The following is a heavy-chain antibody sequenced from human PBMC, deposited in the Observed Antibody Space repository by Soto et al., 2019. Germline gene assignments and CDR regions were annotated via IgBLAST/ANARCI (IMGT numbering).Heavy chain of an antibody. CDR3: TRRLVTTVSDY. V-gene: IGHV3-73*01. CDR2: IRSKANNHAT. CDR1: GFTFSGSA. Sequence: EVQLVESGGDLVQPGGSLTLSCAASGFTFSGSAMHWVRQAPGKGLEWVGRIRSKANNHATAYSASVRGRFIISRDDSKNTAYLQMNSLGTEDTAVYYCTRRLVTTVSDYWGQGTLVTVSS. J-gene: IGHJ4*02. D-gene: IGHD4-17*01.